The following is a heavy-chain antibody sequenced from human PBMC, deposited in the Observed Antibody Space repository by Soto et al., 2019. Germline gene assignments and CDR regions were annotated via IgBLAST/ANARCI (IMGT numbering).Heavy chain of an antibody. J-gene: IGHJ4*02. CDR3: ARHRDEILTGYRDFGY. V-gene: IGHV5-10-1*01. Sequence: PSNASGYSSTSHDMKWARQATRKGLEWMGRVDPRDSDTNYSPSFQGHVSISADKSITTAYLQWSSLKASDTAMYYCARHRDEILTGYRDFGYWGQGTLVTVSS. CDR1: GYSSTSHD. D-gene: IGHD3-9*01. CDR2: VDPRDSDT.